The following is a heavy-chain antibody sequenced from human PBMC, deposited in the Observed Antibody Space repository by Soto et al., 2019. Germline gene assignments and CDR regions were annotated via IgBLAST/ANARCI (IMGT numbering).Heavy chain of an antibody. CDR3: ARGVPEQLVRLGWFDP. CDR1: GGSISSGGYY. V-gene: IGHV4-31*03. Sequence: SETLSLTCTVSGGSISSGGYYWSWIRQHPGKGLEWIGYIYYSGSTYYNPSLKSRVTISVDTSKNQFSLKLSSVTAADAAVYYCARGVPEQLVRLGWFDPWGQGTLVTVPS. CDR2: IYYSGST. J-gene: IGHJ5*02. D-gene: IGHD6-13*01.